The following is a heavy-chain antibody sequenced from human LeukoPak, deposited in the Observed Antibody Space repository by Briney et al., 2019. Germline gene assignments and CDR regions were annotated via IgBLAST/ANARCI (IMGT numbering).Heavy chain of an antibody. D-gene: IGHD3-10*01. V-gene: IGHV4-39*01. CDR1: GGSISSSSYY. Sequence: PSETLSLTCTVSGGSISSSSYYWGWIRQPPGKGLEWIVSIYYSGSTYYNPSLKSRVTISVDTSKNQFSLKLSSVTAADTAVYYCARRGGNGYYYGSGSYYFDYWGQGTLVTVSS. CDR2: IYYSGST. CDR3: ARRGGNGYYYGSGSYYFDY. J-gene: IGHJ4*02.